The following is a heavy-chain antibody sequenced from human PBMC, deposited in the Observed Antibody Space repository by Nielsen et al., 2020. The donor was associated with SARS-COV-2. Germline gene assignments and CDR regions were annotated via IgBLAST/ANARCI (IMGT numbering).Heavy chain of an antibody. D-gene: IGHD6-19*01. V-gene: IGHV3-21*04. J-gene: IGHJ1*01. Sequence: GESLKISCAASGFIVSSKYMNWVRQAPGKGLEWVSSISSSGSYIFYADSVKGRFTISRDNAKNSLYLQVSSLKTEDTALYYCAMSGWATEYFQHWGQGTLVTVSS. CDR3: AMSGWATEYFQH. CDR1: GFIVSSKY. CDR2: ISSSGSYI.